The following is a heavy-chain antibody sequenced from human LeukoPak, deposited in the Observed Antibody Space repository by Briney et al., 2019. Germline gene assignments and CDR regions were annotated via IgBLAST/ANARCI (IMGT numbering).Heavy chain of an antibody. CDR2: IYPGDSDT. CDR3: ARLPGAKTRGGHYYYYMDV. CDR1: GYRFSNYW. Sequence: GESLQISCQGSGYRFSNYWIGWVRQLPGKGLEWVGIIYPGDSDTRYSPSFQGQVTISADKSISTAYLQWSSLEASDTAMYYCARLPGAKTRGGHYYYYMDVWGKGTTVTVSS. V-gene: IGHV5-51*01. J-gene: IGHJ6*03. D-gene: IGHD1-26*01.